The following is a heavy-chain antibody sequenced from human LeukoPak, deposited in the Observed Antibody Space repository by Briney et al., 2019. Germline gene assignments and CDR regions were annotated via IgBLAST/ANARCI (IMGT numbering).Heavy chain of an antibody. CDR2: IDARSGIT. D-gene: IGHD3-3*01. CDR3: ARTYDFGRGPPGDAFDN. Sequence: GGSLRLSCAASGFTFTIFVLNWVRQAPGKGPEWVSYIDARSGITYYADSVQGRFTLSRDNARESVFLQMDSLRVDDTAVYYCARTYDFGRGPPGDAFDNWGPGTWVIVSS. V-gene: IGHV3-48*01. J-gene: IGHJ3*02. CDR1: GFTFTIFV.